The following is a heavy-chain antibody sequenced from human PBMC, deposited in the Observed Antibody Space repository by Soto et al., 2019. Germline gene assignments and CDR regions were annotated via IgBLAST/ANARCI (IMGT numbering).Heavy chain of an antibody. CDR2: ISGSGGST. V-gene: IGHV3-23*01. J-gene: IGHJ3*02. CDR1: GFTFSSYA. D-gene: IGHD3-3*01. CDR3: AKGLRFLEWLLIPIDAFDI. Sequence: LRLSCAASGFTFSSYAMSWVRQAPGKGLEWVPAISGSGGSTYYADSAKGRFTISRDNSKNTLYLQMNSLRAEDTAVYYCAKGLRFLEWLLIPIDAFDIWGQGTMVTVSS.